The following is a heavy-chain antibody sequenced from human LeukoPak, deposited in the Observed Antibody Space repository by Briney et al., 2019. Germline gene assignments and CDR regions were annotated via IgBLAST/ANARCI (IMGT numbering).Heavy chain of an antibody. Sequence: PGGSLRLSCEASGFTFSSYAMNWVRQAPGKGLEWVSSISTSSSYIYYADSVKGRLTSSRDNAKNSLYLQMNSLRAEDMAVYYCARSSGWLQDYWGQGTLVTVSS. CDR1: GFTFSSYA. CDR2: ISTSSSYI. J-gene: IGHJ4*02. D-gene: IGHD5-24*01. V-gene: IGHV3-21*01. CDR3: ARSSGWLQDY.